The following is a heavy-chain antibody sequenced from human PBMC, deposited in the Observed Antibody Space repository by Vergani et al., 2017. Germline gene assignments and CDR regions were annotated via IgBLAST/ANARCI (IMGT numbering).Heavy chain of an antibody. D-gene: IGHD3-22*01. V-gene: IGHV1-69*01. CDR2: IIPIFGTA. J-gene: IGHJ4*02. CDR1: GGTFSSYA. Sequence: QVQLVQSGAEVKKPGSSVKVSCKASGGTFSSYAISWVRQAPGQGLEWMGGIIPIFGTANYAQKLQGRVKMTADESTGTAYMELSSLRSEDTAVYYCARARYYYDSSGYYYDYFDYWGQGTLVTVSS. CDR3: ARARYYYDSSGYYYDYFDY.